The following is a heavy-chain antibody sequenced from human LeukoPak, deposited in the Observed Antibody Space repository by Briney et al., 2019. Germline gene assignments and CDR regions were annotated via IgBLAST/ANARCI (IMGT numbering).Heavy chain of an antibody. Sequence: GGALGLSCAASGFTFSSYEMNWVRQAPGKGLEWVSYISSSGRTIFNADSVKGRFTISRDNAKNSLFLQMNSLRAEDTAVYYCARDGWVDYWGQGTLVTVSS. CDR3: ARDGWVDY. V-gene: IGHV3-48*03. CDR1: GFTFSSYE. D-gene: IGHD6-19*01. J-gene: IGHJ4*02. CDR2: ISSSGRTI.